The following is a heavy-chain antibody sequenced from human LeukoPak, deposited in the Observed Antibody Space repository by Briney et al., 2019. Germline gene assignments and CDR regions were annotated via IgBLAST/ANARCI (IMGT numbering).Heavy chain of an antibody. CDR2: IYYSGST. D-gene: IGHD3-22*01. V-gene: IGHV4-59*01. CDR1: GGSISSYH. CDR3: ARAGGYSSGYAY. Sequence: PSETLSLTCTVSGGSISSYHWSWIRQPPGKGLEWIGYIYYSGSTNYNPSLKSRVTISVDTSKNQFSLKLSSVTAADTAVYYCARAGGYSSGYAYWGQGTLVTVSS. J-gene: IGHJ4*02.